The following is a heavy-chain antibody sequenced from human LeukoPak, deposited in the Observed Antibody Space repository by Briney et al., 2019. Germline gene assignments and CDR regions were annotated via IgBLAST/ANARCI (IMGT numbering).Heavy chain of an antibody. J-gene: IGHJ4*02. Sequence: GGSLRLSCAASGFTFSRYAMHWVRQAPGKGLEWVAVISYDGSKKYYADSVKGRFTISRDNSKNTLYLQMNSLRAEVTAVYYCARNDYGTYYFDYWGQGTLVTVSS. D-gene: IGHD4-17*01. V-gene: IGHV3-30-3*01. CDR1: GFTFSRYA. CDR3: ARNDYGTYYFDY. CDR2: ISYDGSKK.